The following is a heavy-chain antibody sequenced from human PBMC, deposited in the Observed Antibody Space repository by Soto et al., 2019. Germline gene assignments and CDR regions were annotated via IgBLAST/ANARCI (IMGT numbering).Heavy chain of an antibody. CDR1: GGSISSYY. J-gene: IGHJ4*02. CDR2: IYYSGST. Sequence: SETLSLTCTVSGGSISSYYWSWIRQPPGKGLEWIGYIYYSGSTNYNPSLKSRVTISVDTSKYQFSLKLSSVTAADTAVYYCARVSGDPTSKIAARAGKYDYWGQGTLVTVSS. D-gene: IGHD6-6*01. V-gene: IGHV4-59*01. CDR3: ARVSGDPTSKIAARAGKYDY.